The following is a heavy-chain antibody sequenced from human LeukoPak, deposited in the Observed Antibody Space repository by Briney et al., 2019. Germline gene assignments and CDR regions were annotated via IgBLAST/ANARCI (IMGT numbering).Heavy chain of an antibody. V-gene: IGHV4-61*02. CDR2: IYTSGST. CDR3: ARDISYYFYYMDV. J-gene: IGHJ6*03. Sequence: SQTLSLTCTVSGGSISSGTYYWSWIRQPAGKGLEWIGRIYTSGSTNYDPSLKSRVTISEDTSKNHFSLKLSSVTAADTAVYYCARDISYYFYYMDVWGKGTTVTVS. CDR1: GGSISSGTYY.